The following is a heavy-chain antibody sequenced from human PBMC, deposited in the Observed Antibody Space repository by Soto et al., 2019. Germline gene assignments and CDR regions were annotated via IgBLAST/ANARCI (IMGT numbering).Heavy chain of an antibody. Sequence: QMHLQESGPGLVKPSETLSLTCTVSGGSISGYYWSWVRQPAGKGLEWVGRIYSDGTTNYSPSLKSRVTMSLDTSKDQFSLHLNSVTAAVTSVYYCSRVGCSNSKCYTRRMDVWGQGTTVTVSS. CDR2: IYSDGTT. CDR1: GGSISGYY. V-gene: IGHV4-4*07. D-gene: IGHD2-2*01. J-gene: IGHJ6*02. CDR3: SRVGCSNSKCYTRRMDV.